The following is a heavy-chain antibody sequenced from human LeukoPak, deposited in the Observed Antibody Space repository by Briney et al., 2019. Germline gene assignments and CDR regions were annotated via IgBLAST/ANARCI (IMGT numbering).Heavy chain of an antibody. D-gene: IGHD6-13*01. V-gene: IGHV3-30*18. CDR2: ISFDGSNK. J-gene: IGHJ6*04. Sequence: GASLRLSCAASGFTFSSDGMDWVRQAPGKGLEWVAVISFDGSNKYYADSVKGRFTISRDNSKNTLYLQMNSLRAEDTAVYYCAKDLSGIQDYYYGMDVWGKGTTVTVSS. CDR3: AKDLSGIQDYYYGMDV. CDR1: GFTFSSDG.